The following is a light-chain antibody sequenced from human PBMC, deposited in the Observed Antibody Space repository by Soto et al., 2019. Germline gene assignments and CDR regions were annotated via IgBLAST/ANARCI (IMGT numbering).Light chain of an antibody. CDR3: QQYKDWPTT. V-gene: IGKV3-15*01. J-gene: IGKJ1*01. Sequence: EIVLTQSPSTLSLSPGERATLSCRASQSVSNFIAWYQQKPGQAPRLLIYGASTRATGIPARFSGSGSGTEFILTISSLQSEDFAVYHCQQYKDWPTTFGQGTKVDIK. CDR1: QSVSNF. CDR2: GAS.